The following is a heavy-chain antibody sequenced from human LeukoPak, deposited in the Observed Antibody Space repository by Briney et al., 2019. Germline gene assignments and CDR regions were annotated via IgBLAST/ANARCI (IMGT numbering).Heavy chain of an antibody. CDR2: INPSGGST. CDR3: AGAVAEHQFDY. V-gene: IGHV1-46*01. Sequence: GASVKVSCKASGYTFTSYYMHWVRQAPGQGLEWMGIINPSGGSTSYAQKFQGRVTMTRDMSTSTVYMELSSLRSEDTAVCYCAGAVAEHQFDYWGQGTLVTVSS. J-gene: IGHJ4*02. CDR1: GYTFTSYY. D-gene: IGHD6-19*01.